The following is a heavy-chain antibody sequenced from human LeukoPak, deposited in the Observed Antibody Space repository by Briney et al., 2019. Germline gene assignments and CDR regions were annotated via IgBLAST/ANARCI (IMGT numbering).Heavy chain of an antibody. D-gene: IGHD4-17*01. CDR1: GGSISSYY. CDR3: ARDLVTVTKGFDI. V-gene: IGHV4-39*07. J-gene: IGHJ3*02. CDR2: IYYSGST. Sequence: SETLSLTCTVSGGSISSYYWGWIRQPPGKGLEWIGSIYYSGSTYYNPSLKSRVTISVDTSKNQFSLKLRSVTAADTAVYYCARDLVTVTKGFDIWGQGTMVSVSS.